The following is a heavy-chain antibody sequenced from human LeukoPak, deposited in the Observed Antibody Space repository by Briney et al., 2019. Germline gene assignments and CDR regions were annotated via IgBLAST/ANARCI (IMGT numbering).Heavy chain of an antibody. CDR3: ARSYGDYGLGWFDP. Sequence: GASVKVSCKASGYTFTGYYMHWVRQAPGQGLEWMGWINPNSGGTNYAQKFQGRVTMTRDTSISTAYMELSRLRSDDTAVYYCARSYGDYGLGWFDPWGQGTLVTVSP. CDR1: GYTFTGYY. V-gene: IGHV1-2*02. D-gene: IGHD4-17*01. CDR2: INPNSGGT. J-gene: IGHJ5*02.